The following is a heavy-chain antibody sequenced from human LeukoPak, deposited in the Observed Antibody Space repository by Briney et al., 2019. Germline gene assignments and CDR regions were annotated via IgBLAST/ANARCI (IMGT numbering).Heavy chain of an antibody. CDR3: ARSNYYDSSGYSGGYYFDY. D-gene: IGHD3-22*01. J-gene: IGHJ4*02. CDR2: FYPGYSDT. Sequence: GESLKISCQGSGYSFTSYWIGWVRQMPGKGLEWMGIFYPGYSDTRYSPSFQGQVTISADKSISTAYLQWSSLKASDTAMYYCARSNYYDSSGYSGGYYFDYWGQGTLVTVSS. CDR1: GYSFTSYW. V-gene: IGHV5-51*01.